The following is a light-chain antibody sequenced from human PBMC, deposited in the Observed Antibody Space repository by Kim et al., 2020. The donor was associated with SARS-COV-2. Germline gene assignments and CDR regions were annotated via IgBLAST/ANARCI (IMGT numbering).Light chain of an antibody. Sequence: QPVLTQPPSASGTPGQRVTISCSGSSSNIGPNYVSWYQQLPGTAPKLLMYGNNQRPSGVPDRFSGSKSGTSASLAISGLRSEDEADYHCAAWDDSLSGRVFGGGTQLTVL. CDR2: GNN. CDR3: AAWDDSLSGRV. J-gene: IGLJ3*02. CDR1: SSNIGPNY. V-gene: IGLV1-47*02.